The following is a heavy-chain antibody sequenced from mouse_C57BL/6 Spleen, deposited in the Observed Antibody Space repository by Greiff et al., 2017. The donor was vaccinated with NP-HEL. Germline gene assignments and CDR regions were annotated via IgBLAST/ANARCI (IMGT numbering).Heavy chain of an antibody. CDR2: IDPSDSYT. D-gene: IGHD3-1*01. Sequence: QVQLQQPGAELVMPGASVKLSCKASGYTFTSYWMHWVKQRPGQGLEWIGEIDPSDSYTNYNQKFKGKSTLTVDKSSSTAYMQLSSLTSEDSAVYYCAREGLGLRAMDYWGQGTSVTVSS. CDR3: AREGLGLRAMDY. V-gene: IGHV1-69*01. J-gene: IGHJ4*01. CDR1: GYTFTSYW.